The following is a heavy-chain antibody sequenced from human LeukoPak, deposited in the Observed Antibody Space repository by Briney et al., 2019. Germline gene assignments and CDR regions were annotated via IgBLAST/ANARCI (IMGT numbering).Heavy chain of an antibody. CDR1: GGSISSSSYY. J-gene: IGHJ4*02. CDR2: IYYSGST. D-gene: IGHD2-21*02. Sequence: SETLSLTCTVSGGSISSSSYYWGWIRQPPGKGLEWIGSIYYSGSTYYNPSLKSRVTISVDTSKNQFSLKLSSVTAADTAVYYCARHVHCGGDCYSLDYWGQGTLVTVSS. V-gene: IGHV4-39*01. CDR3: ARHVHCGGDCYSLDY.